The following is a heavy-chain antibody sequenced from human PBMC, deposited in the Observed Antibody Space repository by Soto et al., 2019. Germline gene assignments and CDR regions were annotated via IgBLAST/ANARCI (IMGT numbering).Heavy chain of an antibody. Sequence: QVQLVQSGAEVKKPGSSVKVSCKASGGTFSSYAISWVRQAPGQGLEWMGGIIPIFGTANYAQKFQGRVTITADESTSTAYMELSSLRSEDKAVYYCASRRAYCGGDCYSVWFDPWGQGTLVTVSS. V-gene: IGHV1-69*01. CDR3: ASRRAYCGGDCYSVWFDP. D-gene: IGHD2-21*02. CDR1: GGTFSSYA. J-gene: IGHJ5*02. CDR2: IIPIFGTA.